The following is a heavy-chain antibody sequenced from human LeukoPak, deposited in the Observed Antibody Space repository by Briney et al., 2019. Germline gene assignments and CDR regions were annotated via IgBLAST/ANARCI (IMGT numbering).Heavy chain of an antibody. CDR2: INDNGGRT. V-gene: IGHV3-64D*09. D-gene: IGHD1-26*01. Sequence: GGSLRLPCSASGFTFSSYAMHWVRQAPGKGLEYVSGINDNGGRTHYGDSVKGRLTISRDDSKNTLYLQMSTLRAEDTAVYYCVKDVSGSYTFDYWGQGTLVTVSS. J-gene: IGHJ4*02. CDR3: VKDVSGSYTFDY. CDR1: GFTFSSYA.